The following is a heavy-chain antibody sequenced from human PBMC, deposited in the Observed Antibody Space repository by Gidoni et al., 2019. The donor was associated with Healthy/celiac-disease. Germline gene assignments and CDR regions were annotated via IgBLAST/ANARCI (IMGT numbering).Heavy chain of an antibody. CDR3: AGPDGFKARPGGGVFDY. D-gene: IGHD6-6*01. J-gene: IGHJ4*02. CDR1: GGSISSSSYY. Sequence: QLQLQESGPGLVKPSETLSLPCTVSGGSISSSSYYWGWIRQPPGKGLEWIGSIYYSGSTYYTPSLKSRVTISVDTAKNQFSLKLSSVTAANTAVYYCAGPDGFKARPGGGVFDYWGQGTLVTVSS. V-gene: IGHV4-39*01. CDR2: IYYSGST.